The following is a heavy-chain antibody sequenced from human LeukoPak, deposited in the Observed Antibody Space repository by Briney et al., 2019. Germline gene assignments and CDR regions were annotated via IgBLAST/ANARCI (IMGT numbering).Heavy chain of an antibody. J-gene: IGHJ6*03. V-gene: IGHV1-18*01. CDR1: GYTFTSYG. Sequence: ASVKVSCKASGYTFTSYGISWVRQAPGQGLEWLGWISAYNGNTNYAQKLQGRVTMTTDTSTSTAYMELRSLRSDDTAVYYCARNYVHTYYYYMDVWGKRTTVTVSS. CDR3: ARNYVHTYYYYMDV. D-gene: IGHD3-10*02. CDR2: ISAYNGNT.